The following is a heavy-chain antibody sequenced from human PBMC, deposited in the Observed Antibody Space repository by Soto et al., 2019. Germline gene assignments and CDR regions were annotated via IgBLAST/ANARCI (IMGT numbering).Heavy chain of an antibody. D-gene: IGHD3-16*01. Sequence: QLQLQESGSGLVKPSQTLSLTCAVSGGSISSGGYSWSWIRQPPGKGLEWIGNILHSGKTNYNPSLKSRITMSVDRSKNHFSLNLSSVTAAATAVYYCARDRIMSTFGGVTYYYGMDVWGQGTAVSVSS. CDR2: ILHSGKT. CDR1: GGSISSGGYS. V-gene: IGHV4-30-2*01. CDR3: ARDRIMSTFGGVTYYYGMDV. J-gene: IGHJ6*02.